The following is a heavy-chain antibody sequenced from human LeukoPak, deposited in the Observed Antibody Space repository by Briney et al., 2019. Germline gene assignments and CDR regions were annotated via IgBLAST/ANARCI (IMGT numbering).Heavy chain of an antibody. Sequence: KPSETLSLTCAVYGGSFSGYYWSWIRQPPGKGLEWIGEINHSGSTNYNPSLKSRVTISVDTSKNQFSLKLSSVTAADTAVYYCARGYVLYGGYKTPLHNWGQGTLVTVSS. CDR2: INHSGST. J-gene: IGHJ4*02. D-gene: IGHD5-24*01. CDR3: ARGYVLYGGYKTPLHN. V-gene: IGHV4-34*01. CDR1: GGSFSGYY.